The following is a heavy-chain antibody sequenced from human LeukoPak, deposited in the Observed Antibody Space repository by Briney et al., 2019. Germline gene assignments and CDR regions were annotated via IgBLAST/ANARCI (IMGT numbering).Heavy chain of an antibody. Sequence: GGSLRLSCAASGFTFSSYAMHWVRQAPGKGLEWVAVISYDGSNKYYADSVKGRFTISRDNSKNTLYLQMNSLRAEDTAVYYCARGYDHGENGDYFDYWGQGTLVTVSS. J-gene: IGHJ4*02. CDR1: GFTFSSYA. CDR3: ARGYDHGENGDYFDY. CDR2: ISYDGSNK. D-gene: IGHD4-17*01. V-gene: IGHV3-30*04.